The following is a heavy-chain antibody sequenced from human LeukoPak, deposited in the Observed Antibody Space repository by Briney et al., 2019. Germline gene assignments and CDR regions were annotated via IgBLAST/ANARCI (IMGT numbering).Heavy chain of an antibody. D-gene: IGHD6-13*01. V-gene: IGHV3-66*01. CDR3: ARDRGGMGSSSWTHYYYYYYGMDV. J-gene: IGHJ6*02. CDR2: IYSGGST. Sequence: GGSLRLSCAASGFTVSSNYMSWVRQAPGKGLEWVSVIYSGGSTYYADSVKGRFTISRDNSKNTLYLQMNSLRAEDTAVYYCARDRGGMGSSSWTHYYYYYYGMDVWGQGTTVTVSS. CDR1: GFTVSSNY.